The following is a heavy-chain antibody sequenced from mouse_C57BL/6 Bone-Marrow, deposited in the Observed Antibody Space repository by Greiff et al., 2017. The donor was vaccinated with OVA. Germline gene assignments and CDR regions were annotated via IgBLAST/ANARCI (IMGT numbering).Heavy chain of an antibody. Sequence: QVQLQQPGAELVKPGASVKMSCKASGYTFTSYWITWVKQRPGQGLEWIGDIYPGSGSTNYNEKFKSKATLTVDTSSSTAYMQLSSLTSEDSAVYYCARGRLTGREVYYFDYWGQGTTLTVSS. D-gene: IGHD4-1*01. CDR2: IYPGSGST. V-gene: IGHV1-55*01. CDR3: ARGRLTGREVYYFDY. J-gene: IGHJ2*01. CDR1: GYTFTSYW.